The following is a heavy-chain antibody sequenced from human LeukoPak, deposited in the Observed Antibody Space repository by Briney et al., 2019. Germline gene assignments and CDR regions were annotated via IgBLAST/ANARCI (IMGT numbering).Heavy chain of an antibody. CDR2: IIPIFGTA. J-gene: IGHJ4*02. Sequence: SVKVSCKASGGTFSSYAISWVRQAPGQGLECPAGIIPIFGTANYAQKFQGRVTITADESTSTAYMELSSLRSEDTAVYYCATRRVWFGELLSYYFDYWGQGTLVTVSS. CDR1: GGTFSSYA. D-gene: IGHD3-10*01. CDR3: ATRRVWFGELLSYYFDY. V-gene: IGHV1-69*01.